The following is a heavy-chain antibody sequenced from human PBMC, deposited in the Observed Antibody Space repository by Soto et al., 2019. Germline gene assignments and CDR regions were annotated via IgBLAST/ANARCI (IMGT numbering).Heavy chain of an antibody. V-gene: IGHV1-2*04. J-gene: IGHJ6*03. CDR2: INPKSGGT. CDR3: ARGYCSGTSCYAANYYYYMDV. CDR1: GYTFTGYY. D-gene: IGHD2-2*01. Sequence: ASVKVSCKASGYTFTGYYIHWVRQAPGQGLEWIGWINPKSGGTHYAQNSQGWVTMARDTSISTAYMELSRLKSDDTAVYYCARGYCSGTSCYAANYYYYMDVSGTGTTVTVSS.